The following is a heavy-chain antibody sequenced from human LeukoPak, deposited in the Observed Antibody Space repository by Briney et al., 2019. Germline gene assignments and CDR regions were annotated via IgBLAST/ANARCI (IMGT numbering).Heavy chain of an antibody. Sequence: GASVKVSCKASGGTFTSYAISWVRQAPGQGLEWMGGIIPLFGTTDYAQKFQGRVTFTADESTTTAYMELISLRSEDTAVYYCARVLAARPLGPFDYWGQGTLVTVSS. CDR1: GGTFTSYA. CDR2: IIPLFGTT. CDR3: ARVLAARPLGPFDY. J-gene: IGHJ4*02. D-gene: IGHD6-6*01. V-gene: IGHV1-69*13.